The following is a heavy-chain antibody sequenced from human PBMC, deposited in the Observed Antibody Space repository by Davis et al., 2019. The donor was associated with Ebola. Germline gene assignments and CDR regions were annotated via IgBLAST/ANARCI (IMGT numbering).Heavy chain of an antibody. CDR2: TSGSGAGT. CDR1: GFTFSIYA. V-gene: IGHV3-23*01. Sequence: PGGSLRLSCAASGFTFSIYAMTWVRQAPGKGLECVSRTSGSGAGTYYADSVKGRFTISRDNSKNTLYLQMNSLRVEDTAVYYCAKGGSGWPSDYSYGMGVWGKGTTVTVSS. CDR3: AKGGSGWPSDYSYGMGV. J-gene: IGHJ6*04. D-gene: IGHD6-19*01.